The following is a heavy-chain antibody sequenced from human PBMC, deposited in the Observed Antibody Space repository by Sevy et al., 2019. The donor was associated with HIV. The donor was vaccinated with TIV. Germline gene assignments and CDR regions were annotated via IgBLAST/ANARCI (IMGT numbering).Heavy chain of an antibody. Sequence: GGSLRLSCAASGFTFSNAWMSWVRQAPGKGLEWVGRIKRKTDGGTTDYAEPVKGRFTISRDDSKNTLYLQMNSLKTEDTAVYYCTTVREVQLWLFGYWGQGTLVTVSS. V-gene: IGHV3-15*01. CDR3: TTVREVQLWLFGY. CDR1: GFTFSNAW. CDR2: IKRKTDGGTT. D-gene: IGHD5-18*01. J-gene: IGHJ4*02.